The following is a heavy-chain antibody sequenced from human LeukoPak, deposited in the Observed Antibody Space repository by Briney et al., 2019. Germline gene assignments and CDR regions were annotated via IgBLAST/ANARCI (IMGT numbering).Heavy chain of an antibody. J-gene: IGHJ6*02. CDR2: ISSSGSTI. CDR3: AKAEQWLASYYYYGMDV. CDR1: GFTFSDYY. D-gene: IGHD6-19*01. Sequence: GGSLRLSCAASGFTFSDYYMSWIRQAPGKGLEWVSYISSSGSTIYYADSVKGRFTISRDNSKNTLYLQMNSLRAEDTAVYYCAKAEQWLASYYYYGMDVWGQGTTVTVSS. V-gene: IGHV3-11*01.